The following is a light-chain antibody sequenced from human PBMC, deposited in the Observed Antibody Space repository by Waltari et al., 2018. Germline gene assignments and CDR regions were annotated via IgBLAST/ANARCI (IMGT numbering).Light chain of an antibody. CDR3: SSYTSSGSLA. Sequence: QSALTQPASVSGSPGQSITISCTGCSSDVGVYNSVSWYQQYRGTAPKLMIYAVSNRPSGISDRFSGSKSGNTASLTISGLRAEDEADYYCSSYTSSGSLAFGGGTKVTVL. J-gene: IGLJ2*01. CDR1: SSDVGVYNS. V-gene: IGLV2-14*01. CDR2: AVS.